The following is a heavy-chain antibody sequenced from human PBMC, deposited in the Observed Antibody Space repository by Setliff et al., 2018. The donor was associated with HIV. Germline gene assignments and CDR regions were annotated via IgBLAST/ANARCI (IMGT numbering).Heavy chain of an antibody. CDR3: AKHDFGEGSCFDP. Sequence: SETLSLTCTVSGQFISDGYYWGWIRQPPGKGLEWIGSVYHSGKTYFNPSLKSRVTMSADTSKNQISLMLRSMTAADTAVYYCAKHDFGEGSCFDPWGQGSLVTVSS. V-gene: IGHV4-38-2*02. CDR2: VYHSGKT. CDR1: GQFISDGYY. D-gene: IGHD3-16*01. J-gene: IGHJ5*02.